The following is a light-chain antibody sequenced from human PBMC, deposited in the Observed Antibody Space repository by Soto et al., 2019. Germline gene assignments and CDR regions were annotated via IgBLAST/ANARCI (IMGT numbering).Light chain of an antibody. CDR1: QRIGTY. V-gene: IGKV1-39*01. J-gene: IGKJ1*01. Sequence: DIQMTQSPTSLSASVGDRVTISCRASQRIGTYLAWYQQKTGKAPRLLISGASSVQSGVPLRFSGSGTATDFILTHSSLPLEDIATYYCQQTASAPPWTFGQGTKVEIK. CDR2: GAS. CDR3: QQTASAPPWT.